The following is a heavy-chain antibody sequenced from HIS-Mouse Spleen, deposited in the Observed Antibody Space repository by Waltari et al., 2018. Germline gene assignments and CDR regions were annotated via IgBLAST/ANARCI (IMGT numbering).Heavy chain of an antibody. D-gene: IGHD3-22*01. V-gene: IGHV3-30*18. CDR3: AKVDYDSSGFDY. Sequence: QVQLVESGGGVVQPGRSLRLSCAASGFTFSSYGMHWVRQAPGKGLEWVAVISYDGSNKYYADSVKGRFTISRDNSKNTLYLQMNSLRAEDTAVYYCAKVDYDSSGFDYWGQGTLVTVSS. J-gene: IGHJ4*02. CDR2: ISYDGSNK. CDR1: GFTFSSYG.